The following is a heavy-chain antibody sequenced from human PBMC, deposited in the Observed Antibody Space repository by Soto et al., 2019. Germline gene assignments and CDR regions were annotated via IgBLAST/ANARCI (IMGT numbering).Heavy chain of an antibody. CDR3: ARLGHPGH. Sequence: QVQLVQSGAEVKKPGSSVKVSCTASGGSLRNSVISWVRQAPAQRLEWMGWVIPILSTANYAQKFQGRVPMTADEATSTAYMDLSSLSPDDTAVYYCARLGHPGHWGPGTLVIVSS. CDR1: GGSLRNSV. J-gene: IGHJ4*02. V-gene: IGHV1-69*01. CDR2: VIPILSTA.